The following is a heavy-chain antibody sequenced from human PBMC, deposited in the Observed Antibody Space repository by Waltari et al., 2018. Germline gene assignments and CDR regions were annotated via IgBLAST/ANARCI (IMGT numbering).Heavy chain of an antibody. CDR2: MNPNSGST. Sequence: QLQLVQSGAEVKKPGASVKVSCKASGYTFTSYDLNWLRQATGQGLEWMGWMNPNSGSTGYAQKFQGRVTMTRDTSISTAYMELTGLRSDDTAVYYCARDGDQGQISYRDLWGQGTLVTVSS. J-gene: IGHJ5*02. D-gene: IGHD3-16*02. CDR1: GYTFTSYD. CDR3: ARDGDQGQISYRDL. V-gene: IGHV1-8*01.